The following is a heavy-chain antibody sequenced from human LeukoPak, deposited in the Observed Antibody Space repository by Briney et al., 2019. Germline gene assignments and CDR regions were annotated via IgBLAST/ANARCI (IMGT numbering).Heavy chain of an antibody. CDR2: INWNGGSK. D-gene: IGHD2-2*01. J-gene: IGHJ4*02. CDR3: ARAWDCSSTSCSFDY. Sequence: PGGSLRLSCAASGFTFDDYGMSWVRHAPGKGLEWVSGINWNGGSKVYADSVKGRFTISRDNAKNSVYLQMNSLRAEDTALYYCARAWDCSSTSCSFDYWGQGTLVTVSS. V-gene: IGHV3-20*04. CDR1: GFTFDDYG.